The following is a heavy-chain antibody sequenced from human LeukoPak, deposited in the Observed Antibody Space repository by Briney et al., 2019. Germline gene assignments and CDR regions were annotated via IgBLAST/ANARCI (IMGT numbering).Heavy chain of an antibody. Sequence: PSQTLSLTCTVSGGSISSGSYYWSWIRQPAGKGLEWIGRIYTSGSTNYNPSLKSRVTISVDTSKNQFSLKLSSVTAADTAVYYCARSITMVRGVISWFDPWGQGTLVTVPS. J-gene: IGHJ5*02. CDR2: IYTSGST. CDR1: GGSISSGSYY. CDR3: ARSITMVRGVISWFDP. D-gene: IGHD3-10*01. V-gene: IGHV4-61*02.